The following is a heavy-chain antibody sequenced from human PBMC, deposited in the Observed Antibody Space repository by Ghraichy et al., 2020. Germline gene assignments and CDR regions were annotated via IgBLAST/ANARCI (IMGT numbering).Heavy chain of an antibody. D-gene: IGHD1-26*01. Sequence: GESLNISCAASGFTFSDYYMSWIRQAPGKGLEWVSYISSSGSTIYYADSVKGRFTISRDNAKNSLYLQMNSLRAEDTAVYYCARSGSYFAFDIWGQGTMVTVSS. CDR1: GFTFSDYY. J-gene: IGHJ3*02. CDR3: ARSGSYFAFDI. CDR2: ISSSGSTI. V-gene: IGHV3-11*04.